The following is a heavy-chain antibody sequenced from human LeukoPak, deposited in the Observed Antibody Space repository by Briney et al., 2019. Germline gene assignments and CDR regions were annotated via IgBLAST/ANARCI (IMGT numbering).Heavy chain of an antibody. J-gene: IGHJ5*02. Sequence: GESLQISCKGSGYTFTSYGISWVRQAPGHGLEWMGWISAYNGNTNYAQKLQGRVTMTTDTSTSTAYMELRSLRSDDTAVYYCARALRSWYACNWFDPWGQGTLVTVSS. CDR1: GYTFTSYG. CDR3: ARALRSWYACNWFDP. D-gene: IGHD6-13*01. CDR2: ISAYNGNT. V-gene: IGHV1-18*01.